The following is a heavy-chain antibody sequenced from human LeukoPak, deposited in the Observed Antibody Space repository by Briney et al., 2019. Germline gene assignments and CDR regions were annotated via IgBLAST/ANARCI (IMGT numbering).Heavy chain of an antibody. CDR1: GFTFSSYD. Sequence: PGGSLRLSCAASGFTFSSYDMHWVRQATGKGLEWVSAIGTAGDTYYPGSVKGRFTISRENAKNSLYLQMNSLRAGDTAVYYCARGGSGQFPTLDAFDIWGQGTMVTVSS. CDR2: IGTAGDT. D-gene: IGHD2-15*01. J-gene: IGHJ3*02. V-gene: IGHV3-13*01. CDR3: ARGGSGQFPTLDAFDI.